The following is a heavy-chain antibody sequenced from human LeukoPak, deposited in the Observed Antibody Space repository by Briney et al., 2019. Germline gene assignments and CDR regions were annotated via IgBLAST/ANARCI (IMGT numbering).Heavy chain of an antibody. V-gene: IGHV3-9*01. Sequence: GGSLRLSCAASGFTFDDYAMHWVRQAPGKGLEWVSGISWNSGSIGYADSVKGRFTISRDNAKNSLYLQMNSLRAEDTALYHCARESQYQLLPLGYWGQGTLVTVSS. CDR3: ARESQYQLLPLGY. CDR1: GFTFDDYA. J-gene: IGHJ4*02. CDR2: ISWNSGSI. D-gene: IGHD2-2*01.